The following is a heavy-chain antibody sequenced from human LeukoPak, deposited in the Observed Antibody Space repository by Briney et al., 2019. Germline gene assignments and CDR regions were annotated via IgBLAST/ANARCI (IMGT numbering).Heavy chain of an antibody. D-gene: IGHD6-13*01. Sequence: SETLSLTSTVSGGSISSGGYYWNWIRQHPGKGLEWIGYIYYSGSTYYNPSLKSRVTISVDTSKNQFSLKLSSVTAADTAVYYCARDSGQQVDYWGQGTLVTVSS. CDR2: IYYSGST. V-gene: IGHV4-31*03. J-gene: IGHJ4*02. CDR3: ARDSGQQVDY. CDR1: GGSISSGGYY.